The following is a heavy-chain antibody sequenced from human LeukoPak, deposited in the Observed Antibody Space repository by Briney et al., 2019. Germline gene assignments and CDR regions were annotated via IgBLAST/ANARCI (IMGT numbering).Heavy chain of an antibody. CDR2: IRYDGSNK. CDR1: GFTFSSYG. D-gene: IGHD6-6*01. CDR3: AKDVSLAAGPDY. Sequence: GGSLRLSCAASGFTFSSYGMHWVRQAPGKGLEGGAFIRYDGSNKYYADSVKGRFTISRDNSKNTLYLQMNSLRAEDTAVYYCAKDVSLAAGPDYWGQGTLVTVSS. V-gene: IGHV3-30*02. J-gene: IGHJ4*02.